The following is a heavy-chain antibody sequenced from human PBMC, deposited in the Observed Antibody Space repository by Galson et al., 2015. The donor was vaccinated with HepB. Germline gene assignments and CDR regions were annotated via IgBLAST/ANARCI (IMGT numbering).Heavy chain of an antibody. V-gene: IGHV3-33*08. D-gene: IGHD6-13*01. CDR3: ARESALAAAYGMDV. CDR1: GFTFSSYG. CDR2: IWYDGSNK. J-gene: IGHJ6*02. Sequence: SLRLSCAASGFTFSSYGMHWVRQAPGKGLEWVAVIWYDGSNKNYADSVKGRFTISRDNSKNTLYLQMNSLRAEDTAVYYCARESALAAAYGMDVWGQGTTVTVSS.